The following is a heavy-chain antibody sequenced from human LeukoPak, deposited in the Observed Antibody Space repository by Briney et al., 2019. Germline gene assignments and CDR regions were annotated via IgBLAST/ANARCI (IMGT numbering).Heavy chain of an antibody. CDR3: ARRFAAASNWFDP. CDR2: IYYSGST. D-gene: IGHD6-13*01. CDR1: GGSISSYY. V-gene: IGHV4-59*01. Sequence: SETLSLTCTVSGGSISSYYWSWIRQPPGKGLEWIGYIYYSGSTNYHPSLKSRVTISVDTSKNQFSLKLSSVTAADTAVYYCARRFAAASNWFDPWGQGTLVTVSS. J-gene: IGHJ5*02.